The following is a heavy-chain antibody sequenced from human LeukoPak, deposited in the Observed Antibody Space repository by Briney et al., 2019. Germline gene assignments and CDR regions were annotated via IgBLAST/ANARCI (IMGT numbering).Heavy chain of an antibody. CDR2: MNPYSGNT. Sequence: ASVKVSCKASGYTFTSYDINWVRQATGQGLEWMGWMNPYSGNTGYAQKFQDRVTMTRNTSISTAYMELSGLRSEDTAMYYCARKTLYGSGKSWFDPWGQGTLVTVSS. D-gene: IGHD3-10*01. V-gene: IGHV1-8*01. CDR1: GYTFTSYD. J-gene: IGHJ5*02. CDR3: ARKTLYGSGKSWFDP.